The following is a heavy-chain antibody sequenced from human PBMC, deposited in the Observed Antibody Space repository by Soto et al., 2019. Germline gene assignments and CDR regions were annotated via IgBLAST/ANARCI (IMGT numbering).Heavy chain of an antibody. CDR3: ARDSRVTGTTNYYYYGMDV. CDR1: GFTFSSYS. D-gene: IGHD1-7*01. Sequence: GGSLRLSCAASGFTFSSYSMNWVRQAPGKGLEWVSSISSSSSYIYYADSVKGRFTISRDNAKNSLYLQMNSLRAEDTAVYYCARDSRVTGTTNYYYYGMDVWGQGTTVTVSS. J-gene: IGHJ6*02. V-gene: IGHV3-21*01. CDR2: ISSSSSYI.